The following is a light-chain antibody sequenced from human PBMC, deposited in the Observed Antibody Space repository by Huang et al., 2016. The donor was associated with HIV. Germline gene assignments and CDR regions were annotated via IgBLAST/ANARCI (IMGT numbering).Light chain of an antibody. CDR2: GAS. CDR3: QQYNKWPPVT. CDR1: QSVSNN. V-gene: IGKV3-15*01. Sequence: ERVMTQSPAALSVSPGEGATLSCWASQSVSNNLAWYQHKPGQAPRLLIHGASIRASGIPASFSGSGSGTEFTLTISSLQSEDSAVYYCQQYNKWPPVTFGQGTRLEI. J-gene: IGKJ5*01.